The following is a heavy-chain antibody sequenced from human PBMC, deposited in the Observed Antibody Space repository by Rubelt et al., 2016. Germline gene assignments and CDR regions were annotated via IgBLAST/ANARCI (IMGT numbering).Heavy chain of an antibody. J-gene: IGHJ4*02. D-gene: IGHD1-14*01. V-gene: IGHV2-70*15. CDR1: GFSLSTSGMC. Sequence: QVTLRESGPALVKPTQTLTLTCTFSGFSLSTSGMCVSWIRQPPGKALEWLARIDWDDDKYYSTSLKTRLTISKDTYKNQVVLTMTNMDPVDTATNSCDRENFIQDRQLDYWGQGTLVTVSS. CDR3: DRENFIQDRQLDY. CDR2: IDWDDDK.